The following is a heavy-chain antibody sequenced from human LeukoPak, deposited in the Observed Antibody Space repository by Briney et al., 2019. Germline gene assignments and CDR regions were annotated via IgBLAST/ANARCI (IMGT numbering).Heavy chain of an antibody. J-gene: IGHJ3*02. CDR1: GGSISSGGYS. V-gene: IGHV4-30-2*01. D-gene: IGHD4-17*01. CDR3: ARSPDYVGDAFDI. Sequence: SETLSLTCAVSGGSISSGGYSWSWIRQPPGKGLEWIGYIYHSGSTYYNPSLKSRVTISVDRSKNQFSLKLSSVTAADTAVYYCARSPDYVGDAFDIWGQGTMVTVSS. CDR2: IYHSGST.